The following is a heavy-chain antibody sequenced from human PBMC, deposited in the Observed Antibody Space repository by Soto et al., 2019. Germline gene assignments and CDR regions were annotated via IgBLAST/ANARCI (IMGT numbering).Heavy chain of an antibody. V-gene: IGHV4-59*12. CDR3: AREYYGDYMGELFAFDI. Sequence: SETLSLTCTVSGGSISSYYWSWIRQPPGKGLEWIGYIYYSGSTNYNPSLKSRVTISVDTSKNQFSLKLSSVTAADTAVYYCAREYYGDYMGELFAFDIWGQGTMVTVSS. J-gene: IGHJ3*02. CDR2: IYYSGST. CDR1: GGSISSYY. D-gene: IGHD4-17*01.